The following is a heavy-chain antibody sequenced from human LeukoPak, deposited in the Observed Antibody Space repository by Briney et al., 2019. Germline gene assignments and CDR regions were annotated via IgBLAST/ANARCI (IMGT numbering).Heavy chain of an antibody. CDR1: GYTFTGYY. J-gene: IGHJ4*02. CDR3: ARGPRGSSGWYIGY. D-gene: IGHD6-19*01. Sequence: ASVKVSCKASGYTFTGYYMHWVRQAPGQGLEWMGRINPNSGGTNYAQKFQGRVTMTRDTSISTACMELSRLRSDDTAVYYCARGPRGSSGWYIGYWGQGTLVTVSS. CDR2: INPNSGGT. V-gene: IGHV1-2*06.